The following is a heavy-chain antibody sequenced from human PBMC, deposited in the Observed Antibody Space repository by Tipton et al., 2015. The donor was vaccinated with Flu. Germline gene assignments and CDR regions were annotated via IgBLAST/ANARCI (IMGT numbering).Heavy chain of an antibody. CDR2: MYHNGGT. V-gene: IGHV4-39*07. J-gene: IGHJ4*02. D-gene: IGHD2-15*01. Sequence: LRLSCTVSGASISSTSYFWGWIRQPPGKGLEWIGTMYHNGGTYVNPSLKSRVSMAVDTSENQFSLKLSSVTAADTAVYYCARDYCSGGICYPDYWGQGTLVAFSS. CDR1: GASISSTSYF. CDR3: ARDYCSGGICYPDY.